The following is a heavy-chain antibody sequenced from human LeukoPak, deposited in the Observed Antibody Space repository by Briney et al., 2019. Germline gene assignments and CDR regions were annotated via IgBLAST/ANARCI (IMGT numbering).Heavy chain of an antibody. V-gene: IGHV3-23*01. CDR1: GFTLSSYA. CDR2: ISGSGGST. Sequence: GGSLRLSCAASGFTLSSYAMSWVRQAPGKGLEWVSAISGSGGSTYYADSVKGRFTISRDNSKNTLYLQMNSLRAEDTAVYYCAKGTAPTVKYGMDVWGQGTTVTVSS. J-gene: IGHJ6*02. CDR3: AKGTAPTVKYGMDV. D-gene: IGHD4-17*01.